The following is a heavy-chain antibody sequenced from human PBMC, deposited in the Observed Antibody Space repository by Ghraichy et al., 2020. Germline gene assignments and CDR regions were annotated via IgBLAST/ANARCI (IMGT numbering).Heavy chain of an antibody. CDR3: ARDMSIPASTWARSGGGFDS. CDR2: IYYSGST. Sequence: SETLSLTCTVSGGSISSGGYYWNWIRQHPGKGLEWIGYIYYSGSTFYNPSLKSRVTISVDTSKNKFSLKLSSVTAADTAVYYCARDMSIPASTWARSGGGFDSWGQGTLVTVSS. D-gene: IGHD6-13*01. J-gene: IGHJ4*02. CDR1: GGSISSGGYY. V-gene: IGHV4-31*03.